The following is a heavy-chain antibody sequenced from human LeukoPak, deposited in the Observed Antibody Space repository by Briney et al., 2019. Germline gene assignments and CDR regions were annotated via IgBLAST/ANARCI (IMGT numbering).Heavy chain of an antibody. D-gene: IGHD1-26*01. CDR2: IWPDGSNK. Sequence: PGGSLRLSCATSGFTFSTYGIHWVRQAPGKGLEWVAVIWPDGSNKYYADSVKDRFTISRDNSKSTLYLQMNSLRAEDTAVYYCVRASGPFDYWGQGTLVTVSS. CDR1: GFTFSTYG. CDR3: VRASGPFDY. J-gene: IGHJ4*02. V-gene: IGHV3-33*01.